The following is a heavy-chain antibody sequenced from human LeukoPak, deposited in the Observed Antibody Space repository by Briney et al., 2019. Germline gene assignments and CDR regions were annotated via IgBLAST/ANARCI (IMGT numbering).Heavy chain of an antibody. V-gene: IGHV3-33*01. D-gene: IGHD4-11*01. Sequence: GGSLRLSCAASGFTFSSYGMHWVRQAPGKGLEWVAVIWYDGSNKYYADSVKGRFTISRDNSKNTLYLQMNSLRAEDTAVYYCARDGYSNYERPDYFDYWGQGTLVTVSS. CDR3: ARDGYSNYERPDYFDY. CDR2: IWYDGSNK. CDR1: GFTFSSYG. J-gene: IGHJ4*02.